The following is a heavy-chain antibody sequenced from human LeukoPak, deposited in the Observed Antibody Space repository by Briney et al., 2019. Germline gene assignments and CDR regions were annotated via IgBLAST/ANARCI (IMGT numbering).Heavy chain of an antibody. D-gene: IGHD1-26*01. CDR3: ASRSGSRSVGDAFDI. CDR1: GFTFSSYW. Sequence: GGSLRLSCAASGFTFSSYWMSWVRQAPGKGLDWVSNIKQDGSEKYYVDSVKGRFTISRDNAKNSLYLQMSSLGAEDTAVYYCASRSGSRSVGDAFDIWGQGTMVTVSS. J-gene: IGHJ3*02. CDR2: IKQDGSEK. V-gene: IGHV3-7*01.